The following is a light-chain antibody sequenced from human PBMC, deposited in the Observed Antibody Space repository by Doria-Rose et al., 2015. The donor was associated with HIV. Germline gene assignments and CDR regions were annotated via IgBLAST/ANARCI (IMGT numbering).Light chain of an antibody. J-gene: IGKJ1*01. CDR3: HQYGTSWT. CDR2: DGS. Sequence: EIVLTQSPGTLSLSPGERATLSCRASQSFSSTYLAWYQQKPGQAPSLLIYDGSTRATGIPDRFSASGPGTDFTHTINRLEPEDFALYYCHQYGTSWTFGQGTKVEI. V-gene: IGKV3-20*01. CDR1: QSFSSTY.